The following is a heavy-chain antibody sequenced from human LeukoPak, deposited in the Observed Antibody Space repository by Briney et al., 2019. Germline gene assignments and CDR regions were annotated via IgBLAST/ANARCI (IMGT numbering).Heavy chain of an antibody. CDR2: INAGNGNT. CDR3: ARDRGWGGWLHIDY. D-gene: IGHD5-24*01. V-gene: IGHV1-3*03. Sequence: ASVKVPCKASGYTFTSYAMHWVRQAPGQRLEWMGWINAGNGNTKYSQELQGRVTIPRDTSASTAYMELSSLRSEDMAVYYCARDRGWGGWLHIDYWGQGTQVTVSS. CDR1: GYTFTSYA. J-gene: IGHJ4*02.